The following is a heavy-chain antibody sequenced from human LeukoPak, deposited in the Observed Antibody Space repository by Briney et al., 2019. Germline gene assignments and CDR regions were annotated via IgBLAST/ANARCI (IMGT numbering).Heavy chain of an antibody. V-gene: IGHV4-39*07. J-gene: IGHJ4*02. CDR1: GGSISSSSYY. Sequence: PSETLSLTCTVSGGSISSSSYYWGWIRQPPGKGLEWIGSIYYSGSAYYNPSLKSRVTISVDTSKNQFSLKLSSVTAADTAVYYCARDGGCLDYWGQGTLVTVSS. CDR2: IYYSGSA. CDR3: ARDGGCLDY. D-gene: IGHD3-10*01.